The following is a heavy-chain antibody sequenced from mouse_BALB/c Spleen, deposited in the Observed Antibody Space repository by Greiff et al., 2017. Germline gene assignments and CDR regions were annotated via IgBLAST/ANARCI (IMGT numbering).Heavy chain of an antibody. Sequence: LQQPGAELVKPGASVKMSCKASGYTFTSYNMHWVKQTPGQGLEWIGAIYPGNGDTSYNQKFKGKATLTADKSSSTAYMQLSSLTSDDSAVYYCARSEWIQGIYYAMDYWGQGTSVTVSS. J-gene: IGHJ4*01. CDR1: GYTFTSYN. CDR3: ARSEWIQGIYYAMDY. V-gene: IGHV1-12*01. CDR2: IYPGNGDT. D-gene: IGHD1-3*01.